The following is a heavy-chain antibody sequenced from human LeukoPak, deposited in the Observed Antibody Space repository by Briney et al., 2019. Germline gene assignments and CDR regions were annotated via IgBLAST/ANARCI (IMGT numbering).Heavy chain of an antibody. CDR2: ISSSSSYI. CDR1: GFTFSSYS. D-gene: IGHD6-19*01. J-gene: IGHJ4*02. CDR3: ARDGIAVAAIDY. V-gene: IGHV3-21*01. Sequence: TGGSLRLSCAASGFTFSSYSMNWVRQAPGKGLEWVSSISSSSSYIYYADSVKGRFTISRDNAKNSLYLQMNSLRAEDTAVYYCARDGIAVAAIDYWGQGTLVTVSS.